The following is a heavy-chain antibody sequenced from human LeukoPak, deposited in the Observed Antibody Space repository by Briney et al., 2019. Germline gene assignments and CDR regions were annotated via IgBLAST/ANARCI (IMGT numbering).Heavy chain of an antibody. Sequence: GGSLRLSCAASGFTFSSYWMSWVRQAPGKGLEWVANIKQDGSEKYYVDSVKGRFTISRDNAKNSLYLQMNSLRAEDTAVYYCARDAFLYGDYDPNYYYYMDVWGKGTTVTVSS. D-gene: IGHD4-17*01. CDR3: ARDAFLYGDYDPNYYYYMDV. CDR1: GFTFSSYW. J-gene: IGHJ6*03. V-gene: IGHV3-7*01. CDR2: IKQDGSEK.